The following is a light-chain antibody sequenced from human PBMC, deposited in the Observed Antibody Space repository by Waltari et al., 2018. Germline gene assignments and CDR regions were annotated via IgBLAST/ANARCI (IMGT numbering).Light chain of an antibody. Sequence: LVLPQSPSASASLGASVKLTFPLSSGYSTNRTACLQQQPGKGPRYLMKVNSDGSHRKGDDIPDRFSASKSGTECYLTISSLQSEDEADYYCQTGGHGTWVFGGGTKLTVL. J-gene: IGLJ3*02. CDR3: QTGGHGTWV. CDR2: VNSDGSH. CDR1: SGYSTNR. V-gene: IGLV4-69*01.